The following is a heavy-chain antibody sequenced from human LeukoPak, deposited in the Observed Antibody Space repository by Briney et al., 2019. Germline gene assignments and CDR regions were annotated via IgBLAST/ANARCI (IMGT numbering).Heavy chain of an antibody. V-gene: IGHV3-30-3*01. D-gene: IGHD5-12*01. Sequence: PGGSLRLSCAASGFTFGSYAVHWVRQAPGKGLQWVAFISYDGSSKDYADSVKGRITISRDNSKNTLYLQLNSLRTEDTAMYYCARSQATGAGYYYGMDVWGQGTTVTVSS. J-gene: IGHJ6*02. CDR3: ARSQATGAGYYYGMDV. CDR2: ISYDGSSK. CDR1: GFTFGSYA.